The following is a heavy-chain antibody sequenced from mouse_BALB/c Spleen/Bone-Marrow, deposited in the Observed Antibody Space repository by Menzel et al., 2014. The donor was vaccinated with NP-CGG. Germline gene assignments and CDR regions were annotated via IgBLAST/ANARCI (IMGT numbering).Heavy chain of an antibody. J-gene: IGHJ4*01. V-gene: IGHV1S137*01. CDR3: ARRGGFYAMDY. Sequence: VQLQQSGAELVRPGVSVKISCKGSGYTFTDYAMHWVKQSHAKSLEWIGVISTYYGDASYNQKFKGKATVTVDKSSSTAYMELARLTSEDSAIYYCARRGGFYAMDYWGQGTSVTVSS. CDR2: ISTYYGDA. CDR1: GYTFTDYA.